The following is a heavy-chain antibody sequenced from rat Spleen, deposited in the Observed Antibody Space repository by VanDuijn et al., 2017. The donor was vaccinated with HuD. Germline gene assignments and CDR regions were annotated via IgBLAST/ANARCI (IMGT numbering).Heavy chain of an antibody. Sequence: EVQLVESGGGLVQPGRSMKLSCAASGFTFSNYGMAWVRQAPKKGLEWVAYISYDGGSTYYRDPVKGRFTISRDNAKSTLYLQMDSLRSEDTATYYCTTDRSDYWGQGVMVTVSS. J-gene: IGHJ2*01. CDR1: GFTFSNYG. D-gene: IGHD1-11*01. V-gene: IGHV5-20*01. CDR2: ISYDGGST. CDR3: TTDRSDY.